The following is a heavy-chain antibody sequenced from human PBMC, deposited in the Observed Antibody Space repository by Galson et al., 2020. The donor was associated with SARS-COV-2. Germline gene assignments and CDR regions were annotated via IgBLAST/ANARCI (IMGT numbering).Heavy chain of an antibody. J-gene: IGHJ5*02. D-gene: IGHD6-6*01. CDR3: ATASPFYSSSSVWFDP. Sequence: ASVKVSYKVSGYTLTELSMHWVRQAPGKGLEWMGGFDPEDGETIYAQKFQGRVTMTEDTSTDTAYMELSSLRSEDTAVYYCATASPFYSSSSVWFDPWGQGTLVTVSS. CDR2: FDPEDGET. V-gene: IGHV1-24*01. CDR1: GYTLTELS.